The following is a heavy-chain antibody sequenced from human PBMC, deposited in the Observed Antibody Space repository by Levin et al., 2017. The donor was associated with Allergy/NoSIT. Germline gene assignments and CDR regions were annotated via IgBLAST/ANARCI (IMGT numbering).Heavy chain of an antibody. D-gene: IGHD3-10*01. CDR1: GGSFSGYY. V-gene: IGHV4-34*01. CDR3: ARGSGRV. Sequence: TSETLSLTCAVCGGSFSGYYWSWIRQPPGKGLEWIGEINHSGSTNYNPSLKSRVTISVDTSKNQFSLKLTSVTAADTAVYYCARGSGRVWGQGTTVTVSS. J-gene: IGHJ6*02. CDR2: INHSGST.